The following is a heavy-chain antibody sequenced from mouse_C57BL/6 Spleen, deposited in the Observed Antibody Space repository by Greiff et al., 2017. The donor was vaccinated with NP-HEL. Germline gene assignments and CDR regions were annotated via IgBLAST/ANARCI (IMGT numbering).Heavy chain of an antibody. D-gene: IGHD2-1*01. J-gene: IGHJ4*01. V-gene: IGHV1-20*01. Sequence: VQLQQSGPELVKPGDSVKISCKASGYSFTGYFMNWVMQSHGKSLEWIGRINPYNGDTFYNQKFKGKATLTVDKSSSTAHMELRSLTSEDSAVYYCERCYYGNYGGLYAMDYWGQGTSVTVSS. CDR1: GYSFTGYF. CDR3: ERCYYGNYGGLYAMDY. CDR2: INPYNGDT.